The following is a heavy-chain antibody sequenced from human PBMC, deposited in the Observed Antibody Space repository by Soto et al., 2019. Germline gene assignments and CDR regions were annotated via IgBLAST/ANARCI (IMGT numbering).Heavy chain of an antibody. J-gene: IGHJ4*02. V-gene: IGHV1-3*01. CDR1: GYTFTSYA. D-gene: IGHD3-10*01. CDR2: INAGNGNT. Sequence: ASVKVSCKASGYTFTSYAMHWVRQAPGQRLEWMGWINAGNGNTNYSQKSQGRVTITGDKSTSTAYMELSSLRSEDTAVYYCASSTVALVRGVITEFDYWGQGTLVTVSS. CDR3: ASSTVALVRGVITEFDY.